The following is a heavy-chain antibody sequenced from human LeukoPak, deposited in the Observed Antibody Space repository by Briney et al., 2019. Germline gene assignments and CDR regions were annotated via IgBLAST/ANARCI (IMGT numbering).Heavy chain of an antibody. V-gene: IGHV1-69*06. CDR1: GGTFSSYA. J-gene: IGHJ6*03. Sequence: SVKLSCRASGGTFSSYAISWVRHATGQGLEWMGGIIPIFGTANYAQKFQGRVTITADKSTSTAYMELSSLRSEDSAVYYCARGGRFDYYYYYMDVWGKGTTVTVSS. CDR2: IIPIFGTA. D-gene: IGHD3-3*01. CDR3: ARGGRFDYYYYYMDV.